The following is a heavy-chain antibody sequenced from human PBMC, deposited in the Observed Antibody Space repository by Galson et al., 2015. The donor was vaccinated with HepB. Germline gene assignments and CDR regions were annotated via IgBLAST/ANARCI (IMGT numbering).Heavy chain of an antibody. D-gene: IGHD3-22*01. CDR2: VSGYNGDT. Sequence: SVKVSGKGSGCTCTSYYITCVRQGPGQGLVGMGWVSGYNGDTNNVQKFQGSGTMTTDTSTTTAYMELRILRSDDTAVYYCAKEPYYYDYSGAIRHFDFWGQGTLVTVSS. V-gene: IGHV1-18*04. J-gene: IGHJ4*02. CDR1: GCTCTSYY. CDR3: AKEPYYYDYSGAIRHFDF.